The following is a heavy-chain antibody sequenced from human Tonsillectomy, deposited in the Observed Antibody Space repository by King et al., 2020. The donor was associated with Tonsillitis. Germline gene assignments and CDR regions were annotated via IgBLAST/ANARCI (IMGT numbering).Heavy chain of an antibody. CDR1: GYTFSSYG. V-gene: IGHV1-18*01. Sequence: QLVQSGAEVKKPGASVKVSCKASGYTFSSYGISWVRQAPGQGLEWMGWISAYNGNTNYAQKLQGIVIMTTDTSTSTAYMELRTLRSDDTAVYYCARDLLASSTSLWYFDYWGQGTLVTVSS. CDR2: ISAYNGNT. J-gene: IGHJ4*02. CDR3: ARDLLASSTSLWYFDY. D-gene: IGHD6-6*01.